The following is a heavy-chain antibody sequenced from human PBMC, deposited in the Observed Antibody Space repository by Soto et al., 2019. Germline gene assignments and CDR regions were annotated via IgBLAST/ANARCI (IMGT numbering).Heavy chain of an antibody. D-gene: IGHD3-10*01. V-gene: IGHV4-59*12. CDR1: GGSIRDYY. J-gene: IGHJ4*02. CDR3: ARRGNTGTEFDS. Sequence: PSETLSLTCSVSGGSIRDYYWNWIRQPPGKGLEWIGHFYYSGTSNYNPSLKGRATISVDTSKNQLSLKLRSVTAADTAVYYCARRGNTGTEFDSWGQGTQVTVSS. CDR2: FYYSGTS.